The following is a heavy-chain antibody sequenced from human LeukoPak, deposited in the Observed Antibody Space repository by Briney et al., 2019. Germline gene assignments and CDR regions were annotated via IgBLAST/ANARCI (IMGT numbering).Heavy chain of an antibody. CDR2: ISGSGGST. CDR3: AKVASGSYYNWPFDY. V-gene: IGHV3-23*01. D-gene: IGHD1-26*01. J-gene: IGHJ4*02. CDR1: GFTFSSYG. Sequence: GGSLRLSCAASGFTFSSYGMSWVRQAPGKGLEWVSAISGSGGSTYYADSVKGRFTISRDNSKNTLYLQMNSLRAEDTAVYYCAKVASGSYYNWPFDYWGQGTLVTVSS.